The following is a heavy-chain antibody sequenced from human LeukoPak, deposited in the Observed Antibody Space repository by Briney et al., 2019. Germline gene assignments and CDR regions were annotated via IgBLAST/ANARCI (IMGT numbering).Heavy chain of an antibody. V-gene: IGHV1-46*01. D-gene: IGHD4-17*01. J-gene: IGHJ6*02. CDR3: AREHDYGDYVGFDYYYGMDV. CDR2: INPSGGST. CDR1: GYTFTSYY. Sequence: ASVKVSCKASGYTFTSYYMHWVRQAPGQGLEWMGIINPSGGSTSYAQKFQGRVSMTRDTSTSTVYMELSSLRSEDAAVYYCAREHDYGDYVGFDYYYGMDVWGQGTTVTVSS.